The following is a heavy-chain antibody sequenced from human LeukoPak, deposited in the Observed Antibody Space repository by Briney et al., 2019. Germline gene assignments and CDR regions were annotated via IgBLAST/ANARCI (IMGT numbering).Heavy chain of an antibody. CDR3: ARANDIVVVPAAPYYFDY. D-gene: IGHD2-2*01. J-gene: IGHJ4*02. Sequence: GASVKVSCKASGYTFTGYYMHWVRQAPGQGLEWMGWINPNSGGTNYAQKFQGRVTMTRDTSISTAYMELSRLRSDDTAVYYCARANDIVVVPAAPYYFDYWGQGTLVTVSS. CDR1: GYTFTGYY. V-gene: IGHV1-2*02. CDR2: INPNSGGT.